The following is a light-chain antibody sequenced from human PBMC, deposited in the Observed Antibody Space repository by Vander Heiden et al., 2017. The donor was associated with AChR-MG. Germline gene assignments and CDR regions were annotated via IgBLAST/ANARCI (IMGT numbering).Light chain of an antibody. Sequence: QSALTQPASVSRSPGQSITISCTGTSSDVGGFNQVSWYQQHPGKATKRMIVDVSNRPSGEANRVSGTKSGNTESLTISGLQAEDEADEYWNSYTRRRTRGVGGGTKLTV. V-gene: IGLV2-14*03. CDR3: NSYTRRRTRG. CDR2: DVS. CDR1: SSDVGGFNQ. J-gene: IGLJ2*01.